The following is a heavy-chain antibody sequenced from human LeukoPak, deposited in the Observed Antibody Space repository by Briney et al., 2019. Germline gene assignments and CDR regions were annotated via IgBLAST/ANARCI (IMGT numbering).Heavy chain of an antibody. CDR2: IIPIFGTA. CDR3: ARDLGRAYYDILTGYPRAHYGMDV. CDR1: GGTFSSYA. Sequence: GASVKVSFKASGGTFSSYAISWVRQAPGQGLEWMGGIIPIFGTANYAQKFQGRVTITADESTSTAYMELSSLRSEDTAVYYCARDLGRAYYDILTGYPRAHYGMDVWGKGTTVTVSS. D-gene: IGHD3-9*01. J-gene: IGHJ6*04. V-gene: IGHV1-69*01.